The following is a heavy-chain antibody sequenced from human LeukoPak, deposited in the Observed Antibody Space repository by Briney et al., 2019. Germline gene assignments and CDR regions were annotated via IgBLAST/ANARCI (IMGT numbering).Heavy chain of an antibody. Sequence: TGGSLRLSCAASGFTFSSYAMSWVRQAPGKGLEWVSAISGSGGSTYYADSVKGRFTISRDNSKNTLYLQMNSLRAEDTAVYYCAKNVFLAARPGYFDHWGQGTLVTVSS. J-gene: IGHJ4*02. CDR1: GFTFSSYA. D-gene: IGHD6-6*01. CDR3: AKNVFLAARPGYFDH. V-gene: IGHV3-23*01. CDR2: ISGSGGST.